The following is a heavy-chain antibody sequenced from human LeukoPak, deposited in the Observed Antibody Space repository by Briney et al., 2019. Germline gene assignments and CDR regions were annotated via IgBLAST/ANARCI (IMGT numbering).Heavy chain of an antibody. J-gene: IGHJ4*02. D-gene: IGHD3-22*01. V-gene: IGHV1-2*02. CDR3: ARLAYYYDSSGYSPFDY. CDR2: INPNSGGT. CDR1: GYTFTGYY. Sequence: ASVKVSCKASGYTFTGYYMHWVRQAPGQGLEWMGWINPNSGGTNYAQKFQGRVTMTRDTSISTAHMELSRLRSDDTAVYSCARLAYYYDSSGYSPFDYWGQGTLVTVSS.